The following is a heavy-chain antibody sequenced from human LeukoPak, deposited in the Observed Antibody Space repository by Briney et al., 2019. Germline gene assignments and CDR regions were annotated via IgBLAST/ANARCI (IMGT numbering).Heavy chain of an antibody. D-gene: IGHD1-26*01. CDR2: TSNSGTNI. CDR1: GFTLSDYY. J-gene: IGHJ4*02. V-gene: IGHV3-11*01. Sequence: PGGSLRLPCAASGFTLSDYYMSWVRQAPGKGLEWVSFTSNSGTNIHYQDPVKGRFTISRDNAKNSLYLQMNSLRADDTAIYFCASRRVWELTDFWGQGTLVTVSS. CDR3: ASRRVWELTDF.